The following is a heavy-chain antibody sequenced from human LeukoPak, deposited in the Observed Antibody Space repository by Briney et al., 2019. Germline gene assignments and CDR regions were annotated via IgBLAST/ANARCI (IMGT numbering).Heavy chain of an antibody. D-gene: IGHD7-27*01. CDR3: ARDLFDWGPFYYYMDV. Sequence: GGSLRLSCAASGFTFSDYYMSWIRQAPGKGLEWVSYISSSGYTIYYADSVKGRFTISRDNAKNSLYLQMNSLRAEDTAVYYCARDLFDWGPFYYYMDVWGKGTTVTVSS. J-gene: IGHJ6*03. CDR2: ISSSGYTI. V-gene: IGHV3-11*04. CDR1: GFTFSDYY.